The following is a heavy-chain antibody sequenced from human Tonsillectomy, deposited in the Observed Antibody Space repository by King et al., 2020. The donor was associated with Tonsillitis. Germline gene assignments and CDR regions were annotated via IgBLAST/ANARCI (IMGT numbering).Heavy chain of an antibody. J-gene: IGHJ4*02. D-gene: IGHD5-18*01. CDR1: GYSISSGFY. V-gene: IGHV4-38-2*02. CDR3: ARGDDIAMVPADY. CDR2: INHSGST. Sequence: LQLQESGPGLVKPSETLSLTCTVSGYSISSGFYWGWIRQPPGKGLEWIGEINHSGSTNYNPSLQSRVTISVHMSKNQFSLRLTSVTAADTAVYYCARGDDIAMVPADYWGQGTLVTVSS.